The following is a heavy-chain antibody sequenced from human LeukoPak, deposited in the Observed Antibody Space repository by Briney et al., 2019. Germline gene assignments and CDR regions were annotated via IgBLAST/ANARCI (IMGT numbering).Heavy chain of an antibody. V-gene: IGHV1-18*01. J-gene: IGHJ6*03. CDR3: ARGRGLAYYYYYMDV. D-gene: IGHD6-19*01. CDR2: ISAYNGNT. Sequence: ASVEVSCKASGYTFTSYGISWVRQAPGQGLEWMGWISAYNGNTNYAQKLQGRVTMTTDTSTSTAYMELRSLRSDDTAVYYCARGRGLAYYYYYMDVWGKGTTVTISS. CDR1: GYTFTSYG.